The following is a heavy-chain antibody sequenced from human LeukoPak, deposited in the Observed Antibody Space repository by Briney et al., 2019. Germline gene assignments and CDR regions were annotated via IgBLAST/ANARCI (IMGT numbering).Heavy chain of an antibody. V-gene: IGHV4-34*01. CDR1: GGTFSGYY. CDR2: INHSGSI. Sequence: SETLSLTCAVFGGTFSGYYWSWIRQPPGKGLEWIGEINHSGSINYNSSLKSRVTISVDTSKNQFSLKLSSVTAADTAVYYCARRMGRRFGERYYYYHYMDVWGKGTTVTISS. D-gene: IGHD3-10*01. J-gene: IGHJ6*03. CDR3: ARRMGRRFGERYYYYHYMDV.